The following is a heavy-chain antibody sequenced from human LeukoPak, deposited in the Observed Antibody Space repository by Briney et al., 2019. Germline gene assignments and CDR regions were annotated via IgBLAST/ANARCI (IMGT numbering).Heavy chain of an antibody. CDR3: ARMPGIAATGGSKLRYYLDY. CDR1: GFSLRTSAMS. J-gene: IGHJ4*02. Sequence: SGPTLVNPTQTLTLTCTFSGFSLRTSAMSVSWIRQPPGKALEWLARIDWDDDEYYSTSLKTRLTISKDTSKNQVVLTMTNMDPVDTATYYCARMPGIAATGGSKLRYYLDYSGQGTLVTVSS. CDR2: IDWDDDE. V-gene: IGHV2-70*11. D-gene: IGHD6-13*01.